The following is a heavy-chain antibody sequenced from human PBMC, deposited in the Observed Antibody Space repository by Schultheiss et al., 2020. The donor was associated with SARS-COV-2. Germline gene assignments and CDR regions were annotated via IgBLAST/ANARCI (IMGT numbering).Heavy chain of an antibody. Sequence: SQTLSLTCAVYGGSFSGYYWSWIRQPPGKGLEWIGEVNHSGSTNYNPSLKSRVTISVDTSKNQFSLRLSSVTAADTAVYYCARVYDIHAFDIWGQGTMVTVSS. J-gene: IGHJ3*02. V-gene: IGHV4-34*01. CDR1: GGSFSGYY. CDR3: ARVYDIHAFDI. CDR2: VNHSGST. D-gene: IGHD3-22*01.